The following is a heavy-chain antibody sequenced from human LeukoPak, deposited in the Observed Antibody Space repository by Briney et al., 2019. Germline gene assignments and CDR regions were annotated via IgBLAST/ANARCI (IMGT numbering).Heavy chain of an antibody. V-gene: IGHV4-39*01. Sequence: SETLSLTCTVSGGSISSSSYYWGWIRQPPGKGLEWIGSIYYSGSTYYNPSLKSRVTISVDTSKNQFSLKLSSVTAADTAVYYCARRLRNYYYDGSGYHDAFDIWGQGTMVTVSS. CDR2: IYYSGST. J-gene: IGHJ3*02. D-gene: IGHD3-22*01. CDR1: GGSISSSSYY. CDR3: ARRLRNYYYDGSGYHDAFDI.